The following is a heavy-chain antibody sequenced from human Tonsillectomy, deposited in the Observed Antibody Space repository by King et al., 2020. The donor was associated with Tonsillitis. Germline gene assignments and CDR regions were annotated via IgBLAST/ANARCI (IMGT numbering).Heavy chain of an antibody. D-gene: IGHD6-13*01. CDR1: GFSLNTSEVS. CDR3: AHSGVPAAGGDAFDI. J-gene: IGHJ3*02. Sequence: TLKESGPTLVKPTQTLTLTCTFSGFSLNTSEVSVGWIRQPPGKALECLALIYWNDDKRYSPSVKNRVTITKDTSKNQVVIAMTNRDPVDAGTYYCAHSGVPAAGGDAFDIWGPGTMVTVS. V-gene: IGHV2-5*01. CDR2: IYWNDDK.